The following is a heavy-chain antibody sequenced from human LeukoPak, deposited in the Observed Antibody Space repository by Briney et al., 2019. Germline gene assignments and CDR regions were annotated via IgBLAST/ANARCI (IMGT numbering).Heavy chain of an antibody. V-gene: IGHV4-34*01. J-gene: IGHJ4*02. CDR2: IIHSGSN. D-gene: IGHD3-3*01. CDR1: GGSFSGHY. Sequence: PSETLSHTCAVYGGSFSGHYWSWIPQPTGRGLEWFGEIIHSGSNNYNPSLKSRVTISVDTSKKQFSLKLSSVTAADTAVYYCARGRLRFLEWLFSSLYFDYWGQGTLVTVSS. CDR3: ARGRLRFLEWLFSSLYFDY.